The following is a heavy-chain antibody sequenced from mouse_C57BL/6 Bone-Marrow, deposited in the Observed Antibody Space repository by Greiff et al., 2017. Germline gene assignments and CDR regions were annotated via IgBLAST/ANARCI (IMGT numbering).Heavy chain of an antibody. D-gene: IGHD1-1*01. V-gene: IGHV14-4*01. J-gene: IGHJ2*01. CDR1: GFNIKDDY. Sequence: VHVKQSGAELVRPGASVKLSCTASGFNIKDDYMHWVKQRPEQGLEWIGWIDPENGDTEYASKFQGKATITAETSSNPAYLQLSSLTSEDTAVYYCTYYGSADYWGQGTTLTVSS. CDR3: TYYGSADY. CDR2: IDPENGDT.